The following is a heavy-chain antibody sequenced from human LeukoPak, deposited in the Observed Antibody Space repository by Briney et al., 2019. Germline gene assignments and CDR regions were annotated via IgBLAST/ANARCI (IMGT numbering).Heavy chain of an antibody. J-gene: IGHJ4*02. Sequence: GAAVKVSCKASGYTFTNYGITWVRQAPGQGLEWMGWISAYNGNTNSAQNLQARVTMTTDSATRTAYMELRSLTSDDTAVYYCARTYSKYFSSSEFDSWGQGTLVTVSS. D-gene: IGHD2/OR15-2a*01. CDR1: GYTFTNYG. V-gene: IGHV1-18*01. CDR3: ARTYSKYFSSSEFDS. CDR2: ISAYNGNT.